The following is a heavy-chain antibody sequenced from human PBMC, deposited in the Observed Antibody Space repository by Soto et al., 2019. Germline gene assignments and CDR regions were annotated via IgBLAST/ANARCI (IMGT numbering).Heavy chain of an antibody. V-gene: IGHV3-64*04. J-gene: IGHJ4*02. CDR2: ISSNGGST. CDR3: ARDRSKVTLFDL. D-gene: IGHD2-21*02. Sequence: GGSLRLSCSASGFTFSSYAMHWVRQAPGKGLEYVSAISSNGGSTYYADSVKGRFTISRDNARDTLYLQINSLTAEDTAVYYCARDRSKVTLFDLWGRGTLVTVSS. CDR1: GFTFSSYA.